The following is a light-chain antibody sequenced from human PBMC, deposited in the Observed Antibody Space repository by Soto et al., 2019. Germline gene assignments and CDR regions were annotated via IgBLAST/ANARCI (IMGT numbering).Light chain of an antibody. CDR3: SSYTSSSTYV. CDR2: DVS. Sequence: QSALTQPPSVSGSPGQSVAISCTGTSSDVGSYNRVSWYQQPPGTAPKLMIYDVSDRPPGVPDRFSGSKSGNTASLTISGLQAEDEADYYCSSYTSSSTYVFGTGTKVTVL. V-gene: IGLV2-18*02. J-gene: IGLJ1*01. CDR1: SSDVGSYNR.